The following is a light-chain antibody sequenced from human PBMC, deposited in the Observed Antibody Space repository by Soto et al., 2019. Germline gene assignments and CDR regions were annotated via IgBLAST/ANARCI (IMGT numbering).Light chain of an antibody. V-gene: IGLV1-51*01. CDR2: DNN. J-gene: IGLJ2*01. CDR1: SSDIGNNY. CDR3: ATWDGSLTGEV. Sequence: QSVLTQPPSVSAAPGQKVTISCSGSSSDIGNNYVSWYQQLPGTAPKLLIYDNNKRPSGIPDRFSGSKSGTSGTLDITGRQTGDEADYYCATWDGSLTGEVFGGGTKLTVL.